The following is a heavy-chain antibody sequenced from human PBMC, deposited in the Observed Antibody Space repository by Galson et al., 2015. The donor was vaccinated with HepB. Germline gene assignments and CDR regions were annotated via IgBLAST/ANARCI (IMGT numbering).Heavy chain of an antibody. J-gene: IGHJ4*02. Sequence: SLRLSCEASGFTFRSSWMHWVRQVPGKGLVWVSRINSDGSSTTYADSVKGRFTISRDNAKNTLYLQMNSLRAEDTAVYYCARGYSSDWSVSIGYWGQGTLVTVSS. D-gene: IGHD6-19*01. CDR3: ARGYSSDWSVSIGY. CDR1: GFTFRSSW. V-gene: IGHV3-74*01. CDR2: INSDGSST.